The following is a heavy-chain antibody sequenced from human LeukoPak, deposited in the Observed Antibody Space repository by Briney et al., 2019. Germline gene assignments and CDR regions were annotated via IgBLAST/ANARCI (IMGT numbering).Heavy chain of an antibody. CDR3: TRVKAMIVVVIPYFDY. D-gene: IGHD3-22*01. J-gene: IGHJ4*02. Sequence: GGSLRLSCTAPGFTFGDYAMSWVRQAPGKGLEWVGFIRSKAYGGTTEYAASVKGRFTISRDDSKSIAYLQMNSLKTEDTAVYYCTRVKAMIVVVIPYFDYWGQGTLVTVSS. CDR2: IRSKAYGGTT. CDR1: GFTFGDYA. V-gene: IGHV3-49*04.